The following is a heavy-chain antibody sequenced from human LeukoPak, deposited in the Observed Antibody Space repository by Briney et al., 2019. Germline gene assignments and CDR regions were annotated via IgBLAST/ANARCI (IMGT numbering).Heavy chain of an antibody. J-gene: IGHJ3*02. CDR1: GHTFTGYY. V-gene: IGHV1-2*02. D-gene: IGHD6-13*01. Sequence: GASVKVSCKAAGHTFTGYYMHWVRQAPGQGLEWMGWINPNSGGTNYAQKFQGRVTMTRDTSISTAYMELSRLRSDDTAVYYCARDGPLGLDSSSWYGAGNDAFDIWGQGTMVTVSS. CDR2: INPNSGGT. CDR3: ARDGPLGLDSSSWYGAGNDAFDI.